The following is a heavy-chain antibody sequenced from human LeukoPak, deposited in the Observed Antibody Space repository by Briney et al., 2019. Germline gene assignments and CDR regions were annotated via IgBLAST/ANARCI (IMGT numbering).Heavy chain of an antibody. CDR2: INSDGRST. Sequence: GGSLRLSCAASGFTFSNAWMSWVRQAPGKGLVWVSRINSDGRSTNYADSVKGRFTISRDNAKSTLYLQMNSLRAEDTAVYYCARSAYPGNSVIEDWGRGTLVTVSS. V-gene: IGHV3-74*01. CDR1: GFTFSNAW. J-gene: IGHJ4*02. CDR3: ARSAYPGNSVIED. D-gene: IGHD4-23*01.